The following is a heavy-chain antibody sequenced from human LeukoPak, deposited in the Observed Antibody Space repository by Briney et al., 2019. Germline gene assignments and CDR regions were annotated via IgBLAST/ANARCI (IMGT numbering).Heavy chain of an antibody. CDR1: SYSNSSGYY. J-gene: IGHJ3*02. Sequence: SETLSLTCTVSSYSNSSGYYWGWIRQPPGKGLEWIGSIYQSGITYYNPSLKSRVTISVDTSKNQFSLKLSSVTAADTAVYYCARGYYYDSRGLINDASDIWGQGTMVTVSS. CDR2: IYQSGIT. CDR3: ARGYYYDSRGLINDASDI. V-gene: IGHV4-38-2*02. D-gene: IGHD3-22*01.